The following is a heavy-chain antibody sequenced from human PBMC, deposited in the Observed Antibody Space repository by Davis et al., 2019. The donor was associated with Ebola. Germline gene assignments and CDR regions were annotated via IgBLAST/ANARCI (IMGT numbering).Heavy chain of an antibody. V-gene: IGHV3-23*01. Sequence: PGGSLRLSCAASGFTFSSYGMHWVRQAPGKGLEWVSAISGSGGSTYYADSVKGRFTISRDNSKNTLYLQMNSLRAEDTAVYYCAKDWNRVGATGYFQHWGQGTLVTVSS. CDR2: ISGSGGST. CDR1: GFTFSSYG. D-gene: IGHD1-26*01. J-gene: IGHJ1*01. CDR3: AKDWNRVGATGYFQH.